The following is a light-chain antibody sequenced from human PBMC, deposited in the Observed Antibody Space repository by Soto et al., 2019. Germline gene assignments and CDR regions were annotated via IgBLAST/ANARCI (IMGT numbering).Light chain of an antibody. CDR3: QQGKSFPLT. J-gene: IGKJ4*01. CDR1: QAIKKY. CDR2: AAS. V-gene: IGKV1-27*01. Sequence: DIQMTQSPSSLSASLGDRVTITCRASQAIKKYVAWYQQKPGKVPKLLIYAASTLQSGVPSRFSASGSETDFTLTISSLQPEDVATYYCQQGKSFPLTFGGGTKVEI.